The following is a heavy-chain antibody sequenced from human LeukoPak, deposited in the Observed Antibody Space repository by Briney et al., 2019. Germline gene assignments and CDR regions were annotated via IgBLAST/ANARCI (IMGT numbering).Heavy chain of an antibody. V-gene: IGHV4-39*01. D-gene: IGHD3-16*01. CDR1: GGSFSSSSYY. Sequence: PSETLSLTCTVSGGSFSSSSYYWGWIRQPPGKGLEWIGSFYFGVRTYYNPSLKSRVTISVDTSGNQYSLKLSSVTAADTAVYYCAKFVSPAHWSQGTLVTVFS. CDR2: FYFGVRT. J-gene: IGHJ4*02. CDR3: AKFVSPAH.